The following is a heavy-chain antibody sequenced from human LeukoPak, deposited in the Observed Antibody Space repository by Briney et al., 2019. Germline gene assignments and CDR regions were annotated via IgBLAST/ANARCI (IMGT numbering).Heavy chain of an antibody. V-gene: IGHV3-48*04. CDR1: GFTFSSYS. CDR3: ARDYYDSSVYYFLDY. D-gene: IGHD3-22*01. Sequence: GGSLRLSCAASGFTFSSYSMNWVRQAPGKGLEWVSYISSSSSTIYYADSVKGRFTISRDNAKNSLYLQMNSLRAEDTAVYYCARDYYDSSVYYFLDYWGRGPLVTVSS. CDR2: ISSSSSTI. J-gene: IGHJ4*02.